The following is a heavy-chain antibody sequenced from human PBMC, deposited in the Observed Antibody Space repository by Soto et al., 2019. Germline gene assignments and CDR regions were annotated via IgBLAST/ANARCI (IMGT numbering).Heavy chain of an antibody. Sequence: PGWSLRLSCAASGFTFSSYAMSWVRQAPGKGLEWVSAISGSGGSTYCADSVKGRFTISRDNSKNTRYLQMNSLRAEDTAVYYCGSTHTYYDILTGKGYWGQGTLVTVSS. D-gene: IGHD3-9*01. V-gene: IGHV3-23*01. CDR3: GSTHTYYDILTGKGY. CDR1: GFTFSSYA. CDR2: ISGSGGST. J-gene: IGHJ4*02.